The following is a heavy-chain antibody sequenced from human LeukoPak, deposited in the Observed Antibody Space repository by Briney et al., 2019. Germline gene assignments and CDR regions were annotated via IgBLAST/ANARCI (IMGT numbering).Heavy chain of an antibody. CDR2: ISGSGGST. V-gene: IGHV3-23*01. J-gene: IGHJ4*02. D-gene: IGHD3-10*01. CDR1: GFTFSSYA. CDR3: AKDRELLPYYFDY. Sequence: GGSLRLSCATSGFTFSSYAMSWVRQAPGKGLEWVSAISGSGGSTYYADPVKGRFTISRDNSKNTLYLQMNSLRAEDTAVYYCAKDRELLPYYFDYWGQGTLVTVSS.